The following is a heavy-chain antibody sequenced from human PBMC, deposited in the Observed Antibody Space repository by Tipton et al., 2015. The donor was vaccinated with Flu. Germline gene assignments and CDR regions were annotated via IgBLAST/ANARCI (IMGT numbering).Heavy chain of an antibody. D-gene: IGHD3-22*01. V-gene: IGHV3-74*01. CDR3: ARRAPGDSSGYYYGGGFDY. CDR1: GFTFSSYW. Sequence: SLRLSCAASGFTFSSYWMHWVRQAPGKGLVWVSRINSDGSSASYADSVKGRFTISSDNAKNTLYPQMNSLRAEDTAVYYCARRAPGDSSGYYYGGGFDYWGQGTLVTVSS. J-gene: IGHJ4*02. CDR2: INSDGSSA.